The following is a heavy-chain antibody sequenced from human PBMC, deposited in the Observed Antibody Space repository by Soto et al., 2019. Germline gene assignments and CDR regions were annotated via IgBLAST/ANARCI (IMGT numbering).Heavy chain of an antibody. V-gene: IGHV3-48*02. D-gene: IGHD1-26*01. J-gene: IGHJ4*02. Sequence: GGSLRLSCVVTEFMFSGYSMNWVRQAPGKGLEWLSYICSRSQTIYYADSVKGRFTVSRDNAKSSLYLQMNSLRDEDTAVYFCAREDIMGTRSFDYWGRGTLVTVSS. CDR2: ICSRSQTI. CDR3: AREDIMGTRSFDY. CDR1: EFMFSGYS.